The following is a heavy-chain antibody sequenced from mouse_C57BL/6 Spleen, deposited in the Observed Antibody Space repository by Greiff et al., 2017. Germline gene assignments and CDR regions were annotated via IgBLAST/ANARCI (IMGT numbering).Heavy chain of an antibody. CDR2: INPSNGGT. V-gene: IGHV1-53*01. J-gene: IGHJ4*01. CDR3: ARSGGLRRGDYAMDY. CDR1: GYTFTSYW. Sequence: QVQLQQPGTELVKPGASVKLSCKASGYTFTSYWMHWVKQRPGQGLEWIGNINPSNGGTNYNEKFKSKATLTVDKSSSPAYMQLSSLTSEDSAVYYCARSGGLRRGDYAMDYWGQGTSVTVSS. D-gene: IGHD2-4*01.